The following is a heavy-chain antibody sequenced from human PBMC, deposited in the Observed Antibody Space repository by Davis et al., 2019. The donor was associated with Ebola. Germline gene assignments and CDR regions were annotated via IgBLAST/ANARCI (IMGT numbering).Heavy chain of an antibody. Sequence: ASVKVSCKASGYMFSTYAVSWVRQAPGQGLEWMGWVNGYNGKTKYVGKFKDRVIMTRDTSTSTAYMELRNLRSDDTAVYYCTRDGAYSSAWAEWGQGTLVTVSS. CDR1: GYMFSTYA. CDR3: TRDGAYSSAWAE. CDR2: VNGYNGKT. D-gene: IGHD6-19*01. V-gene: IGHV1-18*01. J-gene: IGHJ1*01.